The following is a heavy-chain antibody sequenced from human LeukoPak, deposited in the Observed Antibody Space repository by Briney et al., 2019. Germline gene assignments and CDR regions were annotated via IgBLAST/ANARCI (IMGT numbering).Heavy chain of an antibody. CDR3: ARARAVAGPGDYYYYMDV. CDR1: GGSISSGGYY. D-gene: IGHD6-19*01. V-gene: IGHV4-30-2*01. J-gene: IGHJ6*03. Sequence: SQTLSLTCTVSGGSISSGGYYWSWIRQPPGKGLEWIGYIYHSGSTYYNPSLKSRVTISVDRSKNQFSLKLSSVTAADTAVYYCARARAVAGPGDYYYYMDVWGKGTTVTVSS. CDR2: IYHSGST.